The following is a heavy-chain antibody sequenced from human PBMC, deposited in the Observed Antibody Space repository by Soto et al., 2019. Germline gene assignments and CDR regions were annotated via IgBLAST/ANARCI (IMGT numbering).Heavy chain of an antibody. J-gene: IGHJ4*02. CDR3: ARGTSDTAMVNFDY. CDR2: INHSGST. D-gene: IGHD5-18*01. V-gene: IGHV4-34*01. CDR1: GGSFSGYY. Sequence: QVQLQQWGAGLFKPSETLSLTCAVYGGSFSGYYWSWIRQPPGKGLEWIGEINHSGSTNYNPSLKSRVTISVDTSKNQFSLKLSSVTAADTAVYYCARGTSDTAMVNFDYWGQGTLVTVSS.